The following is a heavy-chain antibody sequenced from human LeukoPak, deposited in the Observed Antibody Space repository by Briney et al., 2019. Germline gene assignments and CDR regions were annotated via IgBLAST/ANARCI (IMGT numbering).Heavy chain of an antibody. Sequence: GGSLRLSCAASGFNFSNYWMIWVRQAPGKGLEWVANINQDGSEKYYVDSVKGRFTISRDNAKNSLFLQMNSLRAEDTAVYYCGTRAYWGQGTLVTVSS. CDR3: GTRAY. CDR2: INQDGSEK. J-gene: IGHJ4*02. CDR1: GFNFSNYW. V-gene: IGHV3-7*01.